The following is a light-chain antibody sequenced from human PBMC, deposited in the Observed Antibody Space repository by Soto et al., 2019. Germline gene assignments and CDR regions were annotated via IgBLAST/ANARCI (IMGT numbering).Light chain of an antibody. Sequence: EIVLTQSPGTLSLSPGERATLSCRASQSVSRNYLVWYQQKPGQAPRLLIYRASTRAAGVSARFSGSGSGTEFTFTISSLQPEDSAVYYCQQYYIWPPWTFGQGTKVDIK. CDR1: QSVSRN. J-gene: IGKJ1*01. V-gene: IGKV3-15*01. CDR2: RAS. CDR3: QQYYIWPPWT.